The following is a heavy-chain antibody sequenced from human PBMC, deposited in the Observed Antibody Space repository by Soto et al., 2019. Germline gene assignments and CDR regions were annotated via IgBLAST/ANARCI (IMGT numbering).Heavy chain of an antibody. V-gene: IGHV4-4*07. CDR1: GGSISSYY. Sequence: QVQLQESGPGLVKPSETLSLTCTVSGGSISSYYWSWIRQPAGKGLEWIGRIYTSGSTNYNPSLKSRVTMSADTSKNQFSLKLNSVTAADAAVYYCARHNLFWSGYGRSGMDVWGQGTTVTVSS. CDR2: IYTSGST. J-gene: IGHJ6*02. D-gene: IGHD3-3*01. CDR3: ARHNLFWSGYGRSGMDV.